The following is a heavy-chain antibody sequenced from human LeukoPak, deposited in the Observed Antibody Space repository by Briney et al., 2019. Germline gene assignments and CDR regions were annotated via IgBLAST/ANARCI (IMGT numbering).Heavy chain of an antibody. D-gene: IGHD2-15*01. J-gene: IGHJ2*01. V-gene: IGHV4-30-4*01. Sequence: SETLSLTCTVSVGSLSSGDYYWSWIRQPPGKGLEWIGYIYYSGSTYYNPYLKSRVTISVDTSKNQFSLKLSSVTAADTAVYYCARGGKAAVRFDLWGRGTLVTVSS. CDR2: IYYSGST. CDR3: ARGGKAAVRFDL. CDR1: VGSLSSGDYY.